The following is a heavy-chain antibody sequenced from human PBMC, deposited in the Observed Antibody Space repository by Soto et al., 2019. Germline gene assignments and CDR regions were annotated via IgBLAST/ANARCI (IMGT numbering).Heavy chain of an antibody. D-gene: IGHD2-2*01. CDR1: RGSISTTSFY. Sequence: SETLSLTCTVSRGSISTTSFYWGWIRQPPGKGLEWLGSVYFSGSTYYNPSLKSRVTISVDTSKNQFSLKLSSVTAADTAVYYCARSLGSTTSFYYYYGMDFWGQGTTVTVSS. CDR2: VYFSGST. CDR3: ARSLGSTTSFYYYYGMDF. J-gene: IGHJ6*02. V-gene: IGHV4-39*01.